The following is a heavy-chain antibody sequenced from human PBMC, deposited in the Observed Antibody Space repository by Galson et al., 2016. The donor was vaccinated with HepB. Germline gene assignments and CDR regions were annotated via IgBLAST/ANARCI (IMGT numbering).Heavy chain of an antibody. D-gene: IGHD1-7*01. CDR3: ARESPRKLELRS. J-gene: IGHJ4*02. Sequence: SVKVSCKASGYTFRNCYMHWVRQAPGQGLEWVGRINPNSGVTNYAQKFQGRVTMTSDTSINTAYLELGRLTSDDTAVYYCARESPRKLELRSWGQGTLVTVSS. CDR2: INPNSGVT. V-gene: IGHV1-2*06. CDR1: GYTFRNCY.